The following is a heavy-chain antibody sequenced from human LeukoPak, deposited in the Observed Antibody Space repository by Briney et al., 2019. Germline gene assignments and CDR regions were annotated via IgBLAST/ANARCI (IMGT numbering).Heavy chain of an antibody. D-gene: IGHD3-22*01. CDR2: IYYSGST. CDR3: ARESSAGGYLPVGAFDI. CDR1: GGSISSSSYY. J-gene: IGHJ3*02. V-gene: IGHV4-39*02. Sequence: SETLSLTCTVSGGSISSSSYYWGWIRQPPGKGLEWIGSIYYSGSTYYNPSLKSRVTISVDTSKNQFSLKLSSVTAADTAVYYCARESSAGGYLPVGAFDIRGQGTMVTVSS.